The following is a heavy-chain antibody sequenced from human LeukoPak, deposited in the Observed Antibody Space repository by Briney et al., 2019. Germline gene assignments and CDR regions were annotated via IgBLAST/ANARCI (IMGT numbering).Heavy chain of an antibody. Sequence: SETLSLTCTVSGGTISSSSYYWGWIRQPPGKGLEWIGSIYYSGSTYYNPSLKSRVTISVDTSKNQFSLKLSSVTAADTAVYYCARRDLSEFDYWGQGTLVTVSS. J-gene: IGHJ4*02. CDR2: IYYSGST. CDR1: GGTISSSSYY. V-gene: IGHV4-39*01. D-gene: IGHD2-21*01. CDR3: ARRDLSEFDY.